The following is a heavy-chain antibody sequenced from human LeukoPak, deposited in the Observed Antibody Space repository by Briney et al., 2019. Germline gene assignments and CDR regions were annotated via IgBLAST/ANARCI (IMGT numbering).Heavy chain of an antibody. Sequence: SETLSLTCTVSGGSISSSSYYWGWIRQPPGKGLEWIGSIYYSGSTYYNPSLKSRVTISVDTSKNQFSLKLSSVTAADTAVYYCARIEDSSGWYVDYWGQGTLVTVSS. D-gene: IGHD6-19*01. J-gene: IGHJ4*02. V-gene: IGHV4-39*07. CDR1: GGSISSSSYY. CDR3: ARIEDSSGWYVDY. CDR2: IYYSGST.